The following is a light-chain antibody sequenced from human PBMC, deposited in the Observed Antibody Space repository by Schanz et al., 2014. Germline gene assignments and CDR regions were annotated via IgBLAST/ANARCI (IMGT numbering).Light chain of an antibody. CDR1: NSDVGGYNY. CDR2: EGS. Sequence: QSVLTQPPSASGSPGQSVTISCTGTNSDVGGYNYVSWYQQHPGKAPKLMIYEGSKRPSGVPDRFSGSKSGNTASLTISGLKAEDEADYYCTSYTSTDTWLFGGGTKLTVL. V-gene: IGLV2-8*01. CDR3: TSYTSTDTWL. J-gene: IGLJ3*02.